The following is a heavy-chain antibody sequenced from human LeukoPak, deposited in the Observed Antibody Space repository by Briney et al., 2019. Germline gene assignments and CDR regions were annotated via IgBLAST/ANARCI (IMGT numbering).Heavy chain of an antibody. D-gene: IGHD3-22*01. Sequence: GGSLRLSCAASGFTFSGSAMHWVRQASGKGLEWVGRIRSKANSYATAYAASVKGRFTISRDDSKNTAYLQMNSLKTEDTAVYYCTSHTYYYDSSGHYPRYYYGMDVWGQGTTVTVSS. CDR2: IRSKANSYAT. CDR1: GFTFSGSA. J-gene: IGHJ6*02. V-gene: IGHV3-73*01. CDR3: TSHTYYYDSSGHYPRYYYGMDV.